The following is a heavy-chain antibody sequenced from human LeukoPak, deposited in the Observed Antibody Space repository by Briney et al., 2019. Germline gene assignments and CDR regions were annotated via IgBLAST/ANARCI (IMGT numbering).Heavy chain of an antibody. CDR2: IYYSGST. J-gene: IGHJ5*02. CDR3: ASMRIAAAGKGGFDP. V-gene: IGHV4-39*01. D-gene: IGHD6-13*01. Sequence: TASETLSLTCTVSGGSISSSSYYWGWIRQPPGKGLEWIGSIYYSGSTYYNPSLKSRVTISVDTSKNQFSLKLSSVTAADTAVYYCASMRIAAAGKGGFDPWGQGTLVTVSS. CDR1: GGSISSSSYY.